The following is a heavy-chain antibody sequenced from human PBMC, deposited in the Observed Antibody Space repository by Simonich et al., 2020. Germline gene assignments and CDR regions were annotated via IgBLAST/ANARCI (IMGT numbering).Heavy chain of an antibody. D-gene: IGHD3-22*01. CDR1: GFTFSSYA. V-gene: IGHV3-23*01. Sequence: GGGLVQPGGSPRLSCAASGFTFSSYAMSWVRQAPGKGLEWVSAISGSGGSTYYADSVKGRFTISRDNSKNTLYLQMNSLRAEDTAVYYCAKDLGERITMIVVVIDAFDIWGQGTMVTVSS. CDR2: ISGSGGST. CDR3: AKDLGERITMIVVVIDAFDI. J-gene: IGHJ3*02.